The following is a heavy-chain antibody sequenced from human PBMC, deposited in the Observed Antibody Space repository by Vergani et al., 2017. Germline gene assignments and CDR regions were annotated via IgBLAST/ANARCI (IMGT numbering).Heavy chain of an antibody. CDR2: IIPIFGTA. V-gene: IGHV1-69*01. Sequence: QVQLVQSGAEVKKPGSSVKVSCKASGGTFSSYAISWVRQAPGQGLEWMGGIIPIFGTANYAQKFQGRVTITADESTSTAYMELGSLRSEDTAVYYCARHTHEVVVPAAISWVKNYYGYYYMDVWGKGTTVTVSS. CDR1: GGTFSSYA. J-gene: IGHJ6*03. CDR3: ARHTHEVVVPAAISWVKNYYGYYYMDV. D-gene: IGHD2-2*01.